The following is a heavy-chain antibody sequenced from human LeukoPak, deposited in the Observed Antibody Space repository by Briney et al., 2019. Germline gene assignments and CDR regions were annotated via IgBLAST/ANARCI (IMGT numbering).Heavy chain of an antibody. J-gene: IGHJ1*01. CDR2: ISGSSDSS. D-gene: IGHD2-8*01. CDR1: VLTYLSYA. CDR3: TKDRAKDVLEYCQY. Sequence: PGWALPQSFVCCVLTYLSYALNWVRQAAGKGLAGVSSISGSSDSSYYADFVNSRFTISSDDSKNTLHLQMNSLRAEDTAVYYCTKDRAKDVLEYCQYGGGGTVVSVSS. V-gene: IGHV3-23*01.